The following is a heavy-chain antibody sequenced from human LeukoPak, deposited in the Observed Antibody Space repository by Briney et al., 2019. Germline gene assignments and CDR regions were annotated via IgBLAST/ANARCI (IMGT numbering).Heavy chain of an antibody. Sequence: GASVKVSCKASGYTFTGYYMHWVRQAPGQGLEWMGWINPNSGGTNYAQKFQGRVTMTRDTSISTAYMELSRLRSDDTAVYYCARAAGSSSYKYYYYYYMDVWGQGTLVTVSS. CDR3: ARAAGSSSYKYYYYYYMDV. CDR2: INPNSGGT. V-gene: IGHV1-2*02. CDR1: GYTFTGYY. J-gene: IGHJ6*03. D-gene: IGHD6-6*01.